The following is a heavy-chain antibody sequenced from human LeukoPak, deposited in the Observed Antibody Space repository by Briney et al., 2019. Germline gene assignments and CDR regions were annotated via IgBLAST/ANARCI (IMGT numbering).Heavy chain of an antibody. Sequence: GGSLRLSCAASGFTFSYYWMTWVRQAPGKGLEWVANIKGDGSDKYYVVSVKGRFTISRDNAKNSLFLQMSSLRGEDTAVYYCASDYCGGDCSHIWGQGTLVTVSS. CDR1: GFTFSYYW. CDR3: ASDYCGGDCSHI. D-gene: IGHD2-21*02. V-gene: IGHV3-7*04. J-gene: IGHJ4*02. CDR2: IKGDGSDK.